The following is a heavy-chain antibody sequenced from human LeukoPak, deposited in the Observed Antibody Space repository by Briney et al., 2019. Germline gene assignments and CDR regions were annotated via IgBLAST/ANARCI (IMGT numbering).Heavy chain of an antibody. CDR2: INHSGST. D-gene: IGHD2-2*01. CDR1: GGSFSGYY. Sequence: SETLSLTCAVYGGSFSGYYWSWIRQPPGKGLEWIGEINHSGSTNFNPSLKSQVTISVDTSKNQFSLKLSSVTAADTAVYYCARGYCSSTSCYYYYMDVWGKGTTVTVSS. CDR3: ARGYCSSTSCYYYYMDV. J-gene: IGHJ6*03. V-gene: IGHV4-34*01.